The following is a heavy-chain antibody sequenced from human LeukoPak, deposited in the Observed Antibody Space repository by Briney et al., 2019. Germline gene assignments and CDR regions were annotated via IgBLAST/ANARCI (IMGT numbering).Heavy chain of an antibody. V-gene: IGHV1-2*02. CDR2: INPNSGGT. CDR3: ARDPPYCSGGSCYGWFDP. CDR1: GYTFTGYY. J-gene: IGHJ5*02. Sequence: GASVKVSCKASGYTFTGYYMHWVRQAPGQGLEWMGWINPNSGGTNYAQKFQGRVTMTRDTSISTAHMELSRLRSDDTAVYYCARDPPYCSGGSCYGWFDPWGQGTLVTVSS. D-gene: IGHD2-15*01.